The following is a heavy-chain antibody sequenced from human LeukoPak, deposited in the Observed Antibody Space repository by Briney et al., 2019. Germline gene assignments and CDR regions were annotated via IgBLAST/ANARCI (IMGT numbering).Heavy chain of an antibody. CDR2: ISAYNGNT. J-gene: IGHJ5*02. CDR3: ARARNLYSSSQRWFDP. Sequence: ASVKVSCKASGYTFTSYGISWVRQAPGQGLEWMGWISAYNGNTNYAQKFQGRVTITRNTSISTAYMELSSLRSEDTAVYYCARARNLYSSSQRWFDPWGQGTLVTVSS. CDR1: GYTFTSYG. D-gene: IGHD6-13*01. V-gene: IGHV1-18*01.